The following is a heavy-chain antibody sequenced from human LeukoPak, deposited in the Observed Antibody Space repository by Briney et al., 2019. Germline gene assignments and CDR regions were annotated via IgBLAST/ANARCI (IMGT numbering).Heavy chain of an antibody. Sequence: KASETLSLTCAVSGGSISSGGYSWSWIRQPPGKGLEWIGYIYHSGSTYYNPSLKSRVTISVDRSKNQFSLKLSSVTAADTAVYYCARREGGTPRGFFFDYWGQETLVPVP. V-gene: IGHV4-30-2*01. CDR1: GGSISSGGYS. CDR3: ARREGGTPRGFFFDY. J-gene: IGHJ4*02. CDR2: IYHSGST. D-gene: IGHD2-15*01.